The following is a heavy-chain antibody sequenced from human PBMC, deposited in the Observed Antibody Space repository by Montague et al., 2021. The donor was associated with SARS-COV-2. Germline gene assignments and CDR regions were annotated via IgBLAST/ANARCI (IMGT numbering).Heavy chain of an antibody. J-gene: IGHJ6*02. V-gene: IGHV4-38-2*02. D-gene: IGHD4-11*01. CDR2: IYHSGST. CDR3: AVNSNYYYYYGMDV. Sequence: SETLSLTCTVSGYSISSGYYWGWIRQPPGKGLEWIGSIYHSGSTYYNPSPKSRVTISVDKSKNQFSLKLSSVTAADTAVYYCAVNSNYYYYYGMDVWGQGTTVTVSS. CDR1: GYSISSGYY.